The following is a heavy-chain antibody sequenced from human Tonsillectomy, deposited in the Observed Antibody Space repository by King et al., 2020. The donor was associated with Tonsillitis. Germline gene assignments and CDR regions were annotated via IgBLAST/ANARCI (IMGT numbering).Heavy chain of an antibody. CDR3: AKDSPLRRGSYFRYFDY. J-gene: IGHJ4*02. Sequence: VQLVESGGVVVQPGGSLRLSCAASGFTFDDYAMHWVRQAPGKGLEWVSLISWDGGSTYYADSVKGRFTISRDNSKNSLYLQMNSLRAEDTALYYCAKDSPLRRGSYFRYFDYWGQGTLVTVSS. CDR1: GFTFDDYA. V-gene: IGHV3-43D*03. D-gene: IGHD1-26*01. CDR2: ISWDGGST.